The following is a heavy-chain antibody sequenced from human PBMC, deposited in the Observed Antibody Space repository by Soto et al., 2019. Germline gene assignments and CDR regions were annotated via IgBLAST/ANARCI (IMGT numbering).Heavy chain of an antibody. J-gene: IGHJ5*02. D-gene: IGHD2-15*01. V-gene: IGHV3-23*01. CDR1: GFPFSSRA. CDR2: ISGSGTIT. Sequence: EVQLLESGGGLVQPGGSLRISCAASGFPFSSRAMSWVRQAPGKGLEWVSAISGSGTITYYADSVKGRFTITRDTSTNTIYLEMNSLRADDTAVYYCAEWARYCSGADCRAWGQGTLVTVSS. CDR3: AEWARYCSGADCRA.